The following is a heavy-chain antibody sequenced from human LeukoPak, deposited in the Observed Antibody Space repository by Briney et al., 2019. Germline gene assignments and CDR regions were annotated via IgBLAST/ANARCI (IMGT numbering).Heavy chain of an antibody. J-gene: IGHJ6*03. CDR2: VNHSGTT. Sequence: SETLSLTCAVYGGSFGASNWSGIRQSPGKGLEWIGEVNHSGTTNYNPSLKSRVTVSVDTSMNQFSLNLRSVTAADTAVYYCASRLWSSPNYNYYMDAWGQATPVTVSS. CDR3: ASRLWSSPNYNYYMDA. D-gene: IGHD5-18*01. V-gene: IGHV4-34*01. CDR1: GGSFGASN.